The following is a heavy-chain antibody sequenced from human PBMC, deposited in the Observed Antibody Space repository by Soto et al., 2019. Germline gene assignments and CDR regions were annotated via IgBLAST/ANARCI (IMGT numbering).Heavy chain of an antibody. V-gene: IGHV1-69*13. Sequence: SVKVSGKASGYTLTNYGISWVRQAPGQGLEWVGGIIPIFGTSNYAQNFQGRVTITADESTSTAYMELSSLRSEDTAVHYCARGVRTGFYGMDVWGQGTTVTVSS. CDR1: GYTLTNYG. CDR3: ARGVRTGFYGMDV. D-gene: IGHD3-10*01. CDR2: IIPIFGTS. J-gene: IGHJ6*02.